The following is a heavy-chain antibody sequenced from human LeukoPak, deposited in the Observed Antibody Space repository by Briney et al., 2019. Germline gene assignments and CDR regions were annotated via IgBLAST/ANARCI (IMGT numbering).Heavy chain of an antibody. J-gene: IGHJ4*02. CDR3: ARDLVTIFGARGFDY. CDR1: GGSISSGDYY. V-gene: IGHV4-30-4*01. D-gene: IGHD3-3*01. CDR2: IYYSGST. Sequence: SETLSLTCTVSGGSISSGDYYWSWIRQPPGKGLEWIGYIYYSGSTYYNPSLKSRVTISVDTSKNQFSLKLSSVTAADTAVYYCARDLVTIFGARGFDYWGQGTLVTVSS.